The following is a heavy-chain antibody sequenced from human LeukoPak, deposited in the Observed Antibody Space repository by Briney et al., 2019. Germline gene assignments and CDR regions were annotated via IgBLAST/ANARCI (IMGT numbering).Heavy chain of an antibody. CDR3: AKATVSGSYQPSPFDY. D-gene: IGHD1-26*01. CDR2: ISWNSGSI. CDR1: GFTFDDYA. J-gene: IGHJ4*02. Sequence: PGRSLRLSCAASGFTFDDYAMHWVRQAPGKGLEWVSGISWNSGSIGYADSVKGRFTISRDNAKNSLYLQMNSLRAEDTASCYCAKATVSGSYQPSPFDYWGQGTLVTVSS. V-gene: IGHV3-9*01.